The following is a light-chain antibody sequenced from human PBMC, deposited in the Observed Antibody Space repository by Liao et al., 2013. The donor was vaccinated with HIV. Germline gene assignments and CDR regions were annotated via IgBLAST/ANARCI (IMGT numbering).Light chain of an antibody. CDR3: QTWDTGTGV. V-gene: IGLV3-1*01. J-gene: IGLJ1*01. Sequence: SYGLTQPPSVSVSTGQTASITCSGDQLGNKNICWYQQKPGQSPVLVIYEDDKRPSGIPERFSGSNSGTTATLAISGAQALDEADYYCQTWDTGTGVFGTGTKVTV. CDR2: EDD. CDR1: QLGNKN.